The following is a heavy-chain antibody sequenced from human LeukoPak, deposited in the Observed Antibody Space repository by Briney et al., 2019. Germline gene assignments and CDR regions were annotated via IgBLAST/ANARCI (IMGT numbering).Heavy chain of an antibody. D-gene: IGHD2-8*01. CDR1: GFPFSDFS. CDR3: AKQSYARSLGE. J-gene: IGHJ4*02. CDR2: TNSGGTST. Sequence: GGSLRLSCATSGFPFSDFSMSWVRQAPGKGLEWISTTNSGGTSTYYAESVKGRFTISRDNSKNTLYLHMSSLRVEDTAVYYCAKQSYARSLGEGGPGTLVSVSS. V-gene: IGHV3-23*01.